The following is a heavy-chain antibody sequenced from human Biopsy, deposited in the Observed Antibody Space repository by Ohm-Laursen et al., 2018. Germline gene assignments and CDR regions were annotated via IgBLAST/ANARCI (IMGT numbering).Heavy chain of an antibody. CDR2: VYYTGST. Sequence: GTLSLTCPVSGDSISSYYWSWIRQPPGKGLEWIGYVYYTGSTDYNPSLQSRVTISVDTSKNHFSLRLRSVTPADTAIYYCARDRGYYSDRTVPGYLDLWGRGTLVTVSS. CDR3: ARDRGYYSDRTVPGYLDL. CDR1: GDSISSYY. D-gene: IGHD3-22*01. V-gene: IGHV4-59*01. J-gene: IGHJ2*01.